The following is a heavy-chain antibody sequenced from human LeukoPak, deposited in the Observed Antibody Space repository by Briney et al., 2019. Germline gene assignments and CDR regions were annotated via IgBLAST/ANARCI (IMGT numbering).Heavy chain of an antibody. D-gene: IGHD3-9*01. Sequence: GGSLRLSCAASGFTFSSYSMNWVRQAPGKGLEWVSYISSSSSTIYYADSVKGRFTISRDNSKNTLYLQMNSLRAEDTAVYYCATGIGTRTYSDIPWGQGTLVTVSS. CDR2: ISSSSSTI. V-gene: IGHV3-48*04. CDR1: GFTFSSYS. CDR3: ATGIGTRTYSDIP. J-gene: IGHJ5*02.